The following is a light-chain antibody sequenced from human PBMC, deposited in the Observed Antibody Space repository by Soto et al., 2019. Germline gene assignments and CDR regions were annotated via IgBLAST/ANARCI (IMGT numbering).Light chain of an antibody. CDR2: TTN. Sequence: QTVVTQEPSFSVSPGRTVTLTCGLSSGSVSTSYYPSWYQQTPGQAPRTLIYTTNTRSSGVPDRFSSYILGNKAALTVTGAQADDESDYYCVLYMGSGIWMFGGGTKVTVL. V-gene: IGLV8-61*01. CDR3: VLYMGSGIWM. J-gene: IGLJ3*02. CDR1: SGSVSTSYY.